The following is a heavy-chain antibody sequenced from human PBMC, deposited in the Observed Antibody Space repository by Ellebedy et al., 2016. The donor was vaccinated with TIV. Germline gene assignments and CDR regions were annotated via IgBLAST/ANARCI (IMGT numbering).Heavy chain of an antibody. D-gene: IGHD3-22*01. J-gene: IGHJ4*02. V-gene: IGHV4-34*01. Sequence: SETLSLXCAVYGGSFSGYYWSWIRQPPGKGLEWIGEINHSGSTNYNPSLKSRVTISVDTSKNQFSLKLSSVTAADTAVYYCARDRRYYYDSSGYYHKFDYWGQGTLVTVSS. CDR1: GGSFSGYY. CDR3: ARDRRYYYDSSGYYHKFDY. CDR2: INHSGST.